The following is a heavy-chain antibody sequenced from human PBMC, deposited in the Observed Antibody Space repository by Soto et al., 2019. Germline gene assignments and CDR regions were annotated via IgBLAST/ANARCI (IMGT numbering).Heavy chain of an antibody. CDR3: ARDRLIAARRYGMDV. J-gene: IGHJ6*02. V-gene: IGHV3-53*01. Sequence: GGSLRLSCAASGFTVSSNYMSWVRQAPGKGLEWVSVIYSGGSTYYADSVKGRFTISRGNSKNTLYLQMNSLRAEDTAVYYCARDRLIAARRYGMDVWGQGTTVTVSS. D-gene: IGHD6-6*01. CDR2: IYSGGST. CDR1: GFTVSSNY.